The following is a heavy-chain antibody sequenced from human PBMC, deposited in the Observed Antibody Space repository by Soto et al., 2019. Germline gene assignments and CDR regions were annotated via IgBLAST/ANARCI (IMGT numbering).Heavy chain of an antibody. D-gene: IGHD2-15*01. CDR2: IYYSGST. Sequence: SENLSLTCTVSGGSISSSRYYGGWIRQPPGKGLEWIGSIYYSGSTYYNPSLKSRVTISVDTSKNQFSLKLSSVTAADTAVYYCARGGEDIVVVVAASRFNWFDPWGQGTLVTVS. CDR3: ARGGEDIVVVVAASRFNWFDP. CDR1: GGSISSSRYY. V-gene: IGHV4-39*01. J-gene: IGHJ5*02.